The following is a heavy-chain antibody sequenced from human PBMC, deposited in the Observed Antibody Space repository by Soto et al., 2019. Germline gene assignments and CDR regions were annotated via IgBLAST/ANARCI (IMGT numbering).Heavy chain of an antibody. V-gene: IGHV3-23*01. CDR1: GFTFSGYA. D-gene: IGHD3-10*01. J-gene: IGHJ2*01. Sequence: EVQLLDSGGGLVQPGGSLRLSCAASGFTFSGYALTWVRQAPGKGLEWVSAISGGGDATFYADAVKGRFTISRDNSKNTLYTQINTPRAEDTAVYYCARKVSGSTGRPDLWYFDLWGRGTLVTVSS. CDR3: ARKVSGSTGRPDLWYFDL. CDR2: ISGGGDAT.